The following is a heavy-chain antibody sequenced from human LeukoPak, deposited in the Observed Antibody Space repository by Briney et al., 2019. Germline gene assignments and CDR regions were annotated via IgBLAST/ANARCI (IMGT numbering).Heavy chain of an antibody. V-gene: IGHV3-23*01. D-gene: IGHD2-15*01. CDR1: GFTFSSYA. Sequence: GGSLRLSCAASGFTFSSYAMSWVRQAPGKGLEWVSAISGSGGSTYYADSVKGRFTISRDNSKNTLYLQMNSLRAEDTAVYYCAKAYCSGGSCSVFDPWGQGTLVTVFS. CDR2: ISGSGGST. CDR3: AKAYCSGGSCSVFDP. J-gene: IGHJ5*02.